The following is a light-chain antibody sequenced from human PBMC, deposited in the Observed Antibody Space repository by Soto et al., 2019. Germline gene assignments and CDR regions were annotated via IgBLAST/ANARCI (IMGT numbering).Light chain of an antibody. Sequence: DIQMTQSPPSLSASVGDRVTTTCRASQSISSYLNWYQQKPGKAPKLLIYAASSLQSGVPSRFSGSGSGTDFTLTISSLQPEDFATYYCQQSYSTPPYTFGQGTKLEIK. CDR2: AAS. CDR1: QSISSY. V-gene: IGKV1-39*01. CDR3: QQSYSTPPYT. J-gene: IGKJ2*01.